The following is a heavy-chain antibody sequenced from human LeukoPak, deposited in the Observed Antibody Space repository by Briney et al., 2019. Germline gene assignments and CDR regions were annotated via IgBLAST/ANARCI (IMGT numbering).Heavy chain of an antibody. Sequence: SLRLSCSASGFPFSTYAMHWVRQASGKGLEWIGEVHLDGRTNYNPSLESRLTMSVDVSENQVSLKLTSVTAADTAVYYCAREGGFYRPLDYSGQGTLVTVSS. CDR2: VHLDGRT. V-gene: IGHV4-34*01. J-gene: IGHJ4*02. CDR3: AREGGFYRPLDY. CDR1: GFPFSTYA. D-gene: IGHD3-3*01.